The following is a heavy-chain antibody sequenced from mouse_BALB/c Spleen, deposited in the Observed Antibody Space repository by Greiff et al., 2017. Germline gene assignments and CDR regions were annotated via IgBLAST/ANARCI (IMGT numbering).Heavy chain of an antibody. CDR3: ASGLLHAMDY. Sequence: EVMLVESGPGLVKPSQSLSLTCTVTGYSITSDYAWNWIRQFPGNKLEWMGYISYSGSTSYNPSLKSRISITRDTSKNQFFLQLNSVTTEDTATYYCASGLLHAMDYWGQGTSVTVSS. CDR1: GYSITSDYA. D-gene: IGHD2-3*01. J-gene: IGHJ4*01. V-gene: IGHV3-2*02. CDR2: ISYSGST.